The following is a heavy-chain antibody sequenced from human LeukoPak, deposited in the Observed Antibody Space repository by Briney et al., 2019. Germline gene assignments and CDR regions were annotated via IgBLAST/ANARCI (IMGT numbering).Heavy chain of an antibody. V-gene: IGHV3-49*03. CDR3: TRGDIVVVVGAFDI. Sequence: GGSLRLSCTASGFTFGDYAMSWFRQAPGKELEWVGFIRSKAYGGTTEYAASVKGRFTISRDDSKSIAYLQMNSLKTEDTAVYYCTRGDIVVVVGAFDIWGQGTMVTVSS. J-gene: IGHJ3*02. D-gene: IGHD2-15*01. CDR2: IRSKAYGGTT. CDR1: GFTFGDYA.